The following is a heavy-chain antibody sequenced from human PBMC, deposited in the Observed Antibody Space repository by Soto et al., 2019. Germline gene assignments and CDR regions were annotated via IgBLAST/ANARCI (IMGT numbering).Heavy chain of an antibody. CDR2: IYWDDDK. D-gene: IGHD3-22*01. J-gene: IGHJ3*02. Sequence: QITLKESGPTLVQPTQTLTLTCTFSGFSLTTRGVGVGWIRQPPGKALEWLALIYWDDDKRYSPSLKSRLTITKDTSKTQVVLTMTNTDPVDTATYYCAHAKMIVVAEDAFDIWGQGTMVTVSS. V-gene: IGHV2-5*02. CDR1: GFSLTTRGVG. CDR3: AHAKMIVVAEDAFDI.